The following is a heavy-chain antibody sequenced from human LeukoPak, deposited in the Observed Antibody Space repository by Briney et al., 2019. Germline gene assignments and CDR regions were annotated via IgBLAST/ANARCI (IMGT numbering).Heavy chain of an antibody. CDR1: GFTFTIYW. CDR3: ARATYYYDSSGPAAY. Sequence: GGSLRLSCAASGFTFTIYWMSWGRQAPGKGLEWVANIKEDGSEKYYVDSVKGRVTISRDNAKNSLYLQMNSLRAEDTAVYYCARATYYYDSSGPAAYWGQGTLVTVSS. D-gene: IGHD3-22*01. V-gene: IGHV3-7*01. CDR2: IKEDGSEK. J-gene: IGHJ4*02.